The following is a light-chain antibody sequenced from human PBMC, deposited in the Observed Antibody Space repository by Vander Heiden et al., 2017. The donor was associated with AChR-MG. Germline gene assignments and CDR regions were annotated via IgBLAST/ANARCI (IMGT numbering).Light chain of an antibody. V-gene: IGLV2-11*01. J-gene: IGLJ2*01. CDR2: DVS. CDR3: CSYAGSYTPVV. CDR1: SSDGGGYDY. Sequence: QSALTQPRSVTGSPGQSGPISCTGTSSDGGGYDYVSWYQQHPGKAPKLMIYDVSKRPSGVPDRFSGSKYGNTASLTISGLQTEDEADYYCCSYAGSYTPVVFGGGTKLTVL.